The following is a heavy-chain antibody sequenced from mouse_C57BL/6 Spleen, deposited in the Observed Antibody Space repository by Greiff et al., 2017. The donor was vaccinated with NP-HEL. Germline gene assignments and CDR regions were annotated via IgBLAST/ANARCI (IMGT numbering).Heavy chain of an antibody. V-gene: IGHV1-54*01. Sequence: VMLVESGAELVRPGTSVKVSCKASGYAFTNYLIEWVKQRPGQGLEWIGVINPGSGGTNSNEKFTGKATLTADKSSSTAYMQVSSLTYEDSAVYFCASTAQARDMDYWGQGTSVTVSS. CDR2: INPGSGGT. J-gene: IGHJ4*01. CDR1: GYAFTNYL. CDR3: ASTAQARDMDY. D-gene: IGHD3-2*02.